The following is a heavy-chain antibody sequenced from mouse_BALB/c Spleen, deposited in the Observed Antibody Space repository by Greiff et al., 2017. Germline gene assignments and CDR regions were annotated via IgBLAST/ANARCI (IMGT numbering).Heavy chain of an antibody. Sequence: EVKLMESGGGLVQPGGSRKLSCAASGFTFSSFGMHWVRQAPEKGLEWVAYISSGSSTIYYADTVKGRFTISRDNPKNTLFLQMTSLRSEDTAMYYCAREGGTLYAMDYWGQGTSVTVSS. D-gene: IGHD3-3*01. CDR2: ISSGSSTI. V-gene: IGHV5-17*02. J-gene: IGHJ4*01. CDR3: AREGGTLYAMDY. CDR1: GFTFSSFG.